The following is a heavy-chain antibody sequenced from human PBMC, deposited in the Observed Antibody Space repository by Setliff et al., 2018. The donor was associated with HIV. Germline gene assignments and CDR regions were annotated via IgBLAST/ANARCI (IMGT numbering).Heavy chain of an antibody. Sequence: TSETLSLTCAVNGGSLNSHYWSWIRQSPERGLEWIGEINYSGSTYYNPSLESRVTMSVDASKSQLFLTLRSVTAADTAVYYCARGRPAVAYRGHGGDYWGQGTMVTVSS. D-gene: IGHD6-19*01. J-gene: IGHJ4*02. CDR1: GGSLNSHY. V-gene: IGHV4-34*01. CDR2: INYSGST. CDR3: ARGRPAVAYRGHGGDY.